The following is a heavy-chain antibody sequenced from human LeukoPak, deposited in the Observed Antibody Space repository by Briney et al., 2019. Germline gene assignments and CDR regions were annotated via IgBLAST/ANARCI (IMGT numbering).Heavy chain of an antibody. CDR2: INPNSGGT. J-gene: IGHJ5*02. V-gene: IGHV1-2*02. CDR3: ARGPMYSGSHHES. D-gene: IGHD1-26*01. Sequence: ASVKVSCKASGYTFTGYYMRWVRQAPGQGLELMGWINPNSGGTNYAQKFQGRVTMTRDTSISTAYMELSRLRSDDTAVYYCARGPMYSGSHHESWGQGTLVTVSS. CDR1: GYTFTGYY.